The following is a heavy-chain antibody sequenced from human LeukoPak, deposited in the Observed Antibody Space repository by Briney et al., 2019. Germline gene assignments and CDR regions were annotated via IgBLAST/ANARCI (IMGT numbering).Heavy chain of an antibody. CDR2: IYYSGST. J-gene: IGHJ4*02. CDR3: ARFSPRAMGNYLDF. V-gene: IGHV4-31*03. D-gene: IGHD7-27*01. CDR1: SGSISSGGYY. Sequence: PSETLSLTCIVSSGSISSGGYYWGWIRQHPGKGLEWIGYIYYSGSTYYNPSLKSRLTISVDTSKNQFSLKLGSVTAADTAVYYCARFSPRAMGNYLDFWGQGTLVTVSS.